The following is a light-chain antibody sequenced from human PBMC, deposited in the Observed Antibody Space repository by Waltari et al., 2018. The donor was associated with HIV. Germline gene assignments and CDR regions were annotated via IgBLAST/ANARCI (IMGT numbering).Light chain of an antibody. CDR2: SGS. V-gene: IGKV2-28*01. CDR1: QSLLHSRGYTY. CDR3: MQALQTLYT. Sequence: DIVLTQSPLSLPVTPGEPASIFCNSRQSLLHSRGYTYLDWYVQQPGQSPQLLIYSGSARSSGVPDRFSGSGSGTHFTLIISRVETEDVGIYYCMQALQTLYTFGQGTQLEIK. J-gene: IGKJ2*01.